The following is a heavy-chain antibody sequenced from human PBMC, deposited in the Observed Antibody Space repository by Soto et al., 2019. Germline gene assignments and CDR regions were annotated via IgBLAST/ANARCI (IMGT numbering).Heavy chain of an antibody. Sequence: PGGSLRLSCAASGFTFSSYGMHWVRQAPGKGLEWVAVISYDGSNKYYADSVKGRFTISRDNSKNTLYLQMNSLRAEDTAVYYCAKDRARVTMVRGVQPYYFDYWGQGTLVTVSS. J-gene: IGHJ4*02. D-gene: IGHD3-10*01. CDR2: ISYDGSNK. CDR1: GFTFSSYG. CDR3: AKDRARVTMVRGVQPYYFDY. V-gene: IGHV3-30*18.